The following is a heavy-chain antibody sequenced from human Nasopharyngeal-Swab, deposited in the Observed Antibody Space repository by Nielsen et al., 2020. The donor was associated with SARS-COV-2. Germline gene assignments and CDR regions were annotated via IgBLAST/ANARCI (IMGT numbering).Heavy chain of an antibody. D-gene: IGHD2-15*01. V-gene: IGHV1-18*01. J-gene: IGHJ4*02. Sequence: ASVKVSCNASGYTFTSYGISWVRQAPGQGLEWMGWISAYNGNTNYAQKLQGRVTMTTDTSTSTAYMELRSLRSDDTAVYYCAREYCSGGSCYYFDYWGQGTLVTVSS. CDR3: AREYCSGGSCYYFDY. CDR2: ISAYNGNT. CDR1: GYTFTSYG.